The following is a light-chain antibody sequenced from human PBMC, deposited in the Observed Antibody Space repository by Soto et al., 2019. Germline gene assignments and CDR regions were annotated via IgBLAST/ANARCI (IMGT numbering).Light chain of an antibody. CDR3: SSYTSSSTLEV. CDR1: SSDVGGYNY. J-gene: IGLJ1*01. V-gene: IGLV2-14*01. Sequence: QSALTQPVSVSGSPGQSITISCTGTSSDVGGYNYVSWYQQHPGKAPKLMIYDVSNRPSGVSNRFSGSKSGNTASLTISGLQAEDEADYYCSSYTSSSTLEVFGTGNKLTVL. CDR2: DVS.